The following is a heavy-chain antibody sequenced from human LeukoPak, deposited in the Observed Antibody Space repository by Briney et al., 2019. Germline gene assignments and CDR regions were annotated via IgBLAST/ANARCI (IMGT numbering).Heavy chain of an antibody. V-gene: IGHV1-18*01. CDR2: ISAYNGNT. CDR1: GYTFTSYG. Sequence: ASVKVPCKASGYTFTSYGISWVRQAPGQGLEWMGWISAYNGNTNYAQKLRGRVTMTTDTSTSTAYMELRSLRSDDTAVYYCARDLGQLRYFDFTFDYWGQGTLVTVSS. CDR3: ARDLGQLRYFDFTFDY. D-gene: IGHD3-9*01. J-gene: IGHJ4*02.